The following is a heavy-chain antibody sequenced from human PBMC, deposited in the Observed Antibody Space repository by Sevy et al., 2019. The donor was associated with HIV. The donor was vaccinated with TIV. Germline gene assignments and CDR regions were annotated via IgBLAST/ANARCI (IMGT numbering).Heavy chain of an antibody. V-gene: IGHV1-46*01. CDR2: INPSGGST. CDR1: GYTYTNYY. Sequence: ASVKVSCKASGYTYTNYYIHWVRRAPRQGLEWIGIINPSGGSTSYAQKFQGRVTMTRDTSTSTVYMDLSSLRSEDTAVYYCARVYYYDSSGPGYWGQGTLVTVSS. CDR3: ARVYYYDSSGPGY. J-gene: IGHJ4*02. D-gene: IGHD3-22*01.